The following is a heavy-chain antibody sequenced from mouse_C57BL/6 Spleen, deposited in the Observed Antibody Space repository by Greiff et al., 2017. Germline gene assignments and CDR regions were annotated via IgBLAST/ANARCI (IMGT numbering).Heavy chain of an antibody. D-gene: IGHD2-5*01. Sequence: EVQLQQSGPELVKPGASVKISCKASGYSFTGYYMNWVKQSPEKSLEWIGEINPSTGGTTYNQKFKAKATLTVDKSSSTAYMQLKSLTSEDSAVYYCAAYYSNLGDYFDYWGQGTTLTVSS. CDR2: INPSTGGT. CDR3: AAYYSNLGDYFDY. J-gene: IGHJ2*01. V-gene: IGHV1-42*01. CDR1: GYSFTGYY.